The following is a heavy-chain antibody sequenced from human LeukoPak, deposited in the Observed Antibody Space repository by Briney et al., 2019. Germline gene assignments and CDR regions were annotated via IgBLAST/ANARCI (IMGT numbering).Heavy chain of an antibody. V-gene: IGHV3-9*01. CDR1: GFTFDDYA. J-gene: IGHJ4*02. CDR2: ISWNSGSI. D-gene: IGHD6-19*01. Sequence: PGRSLRLSCAASGFTFDDYAMHWVRQAPVKGLEWVSGISWNSGSIGYADSVKGRFTISRDNAKNSLYLRMNSLRAEDTALYYCAKDTGGSSGWYLSWSRRADIDYWGQGTLVTVSS. CDR3: AKDTGGSSGWYLSWSRRADIDY.